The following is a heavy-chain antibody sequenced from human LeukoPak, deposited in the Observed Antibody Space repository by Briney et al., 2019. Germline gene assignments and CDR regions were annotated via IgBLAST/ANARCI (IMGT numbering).Heavy chain of an antibody. CDR3: ARGYEDYYDSSGYSRFDY. Sequence: SETLSLTCAVYGGSFSGYYWSWIRQPPGKGLEWIGEINHSGSTNYNPSLKSRVTISVDTSKNQFSLKLSSVTAADTAVYYCARGYEDYYDSSGYSRFDYWGQGTLVTVSS. J-gene: IGHJ4*02. V-gene: IGHV4-34*01. D-gene: IGHD3-22*01. CDR1: GGSFSGYY. CDR2: INHSGST.